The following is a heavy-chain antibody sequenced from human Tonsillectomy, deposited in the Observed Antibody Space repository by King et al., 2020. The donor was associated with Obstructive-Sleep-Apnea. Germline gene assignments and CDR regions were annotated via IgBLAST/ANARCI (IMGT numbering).Heavy chain of an antibody. V-gene: IGHV3-30*18. CDR2: ISYDGSNK. J-gene: IGHJ6*02. CDR3: AKSGSGLDGMDV. Sequence: VQLVESGGGVVQPGRSLRLSCATSGFTFSRYGMHWVRQAPGKGLEWVAVISYDGSNKYYADSVKGRLTISRDNSKNTLYLQMDSLRAEDMAVYYCAKSGSGLDGMDVWGQGTTVTVSS. CDR1: GFTFSRYG. D-gene: IGHD3-10*01.